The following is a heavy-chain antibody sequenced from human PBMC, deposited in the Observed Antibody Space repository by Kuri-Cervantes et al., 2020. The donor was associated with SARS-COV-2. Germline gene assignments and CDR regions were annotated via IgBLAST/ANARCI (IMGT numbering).Heavy chain of an antibody. J-gene: IGHJ3*02. V-gene: IGHV3-30-3*01. D-gene: IGHD2-21*01. CDR1: GFTFSSYA. Sequence: GGSLRLSCAAPGFTFSSYAMHWVRQAPGKGLEWVAVISYDGSNKYYADSVKGRFTISRDNSKNTLYLQMNSLRAEDTAVYYCARDGRGDSASRAAFDIWGQGTMVTVSS. CDR2: ISYDGSNK. CDR3: ARDGRGDSASRAAFDI.